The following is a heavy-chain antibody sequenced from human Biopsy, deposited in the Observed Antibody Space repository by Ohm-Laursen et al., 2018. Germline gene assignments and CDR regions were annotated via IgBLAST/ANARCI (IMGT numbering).Heavy chain of an antibody. CDR3: ARVEAGTYDALDI. Sequence: GTLSLTCSVSGGSMTGYEWSWIRLAPGKGLEWIGYIYYSGGTKYNPSLASRVTFSVDMSKGQFSLKLYSVTAADAAVYYCARVEAGTYDALDIWGQGTLVAVSA. V-gene: IGHV4-59*01. CDR1: GGSMTGYE. CDR2: IYYSGGT. J-gene: IGHJ3*02. D-gene: IGHD1-26*01.